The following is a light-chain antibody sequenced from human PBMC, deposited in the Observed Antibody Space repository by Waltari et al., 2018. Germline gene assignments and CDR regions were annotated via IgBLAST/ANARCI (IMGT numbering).Light chain of an antibody. CDR2: EGN. J-gene: IGLJ2*01. Sequence: QSALTQPASVSGSPGQSITVSCTGASSDAGSYDLVCWYQQPPGKAPNLLIYEGNKRPSGVSNRFSGFRSGNTASLTISGLQAEDEAEYYCSSNAGRGIVFGGGTKLTVL. CDR1: SSDAGSYDL. V-gene: IGLV2-23*01. CDR3: SSNAGRGIV.